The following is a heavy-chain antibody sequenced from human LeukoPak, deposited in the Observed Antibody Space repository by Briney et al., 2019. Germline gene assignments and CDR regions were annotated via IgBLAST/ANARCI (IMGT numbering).Heavy chain of an antibody. J-gene: IGHJ3*02. Sequence: LSGGSLRLSCAASVFTFSSYEMNGVRQAPGKGLEWVSYIRFSGSTVYYSDSVQGRFTIYRDNAKNSVYLQMNSLRAEVTDVYYCARDHLWQWLAHDAFDIWGQGTVVTVSA. D-gene: IGHD6-19*01. V-gene: IGHV3-48*03. CDR3: ARDHLWQWLAHDAFDI. CDR2: IRFSGSTV. CDR1: VFTFSSYE.